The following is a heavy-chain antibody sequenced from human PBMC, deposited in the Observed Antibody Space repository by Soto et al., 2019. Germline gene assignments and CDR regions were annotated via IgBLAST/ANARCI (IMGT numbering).Heavy chain of an antibody. D-gene: IGHD6-6*01. Sequence: QVQLQESGPGLVKPSETLSLTCTVSGGSISSYYWSWIRQPAGKGLEWIGRTYTSGSTNYNPSLKSRVTMSVDTSKNQFSLKLSSVTAADTAVCYCARGIRLIHEYSFGSSDLDWFDPWGQGTLVTVSS. CDR1: GGSISSYY. CDR2: TYTSGST. J-gene: IGHJ5*02. V-gene: IGHV4-4*07. CDR3: ARGIRLIHEYSFGSSDLDWFDP.